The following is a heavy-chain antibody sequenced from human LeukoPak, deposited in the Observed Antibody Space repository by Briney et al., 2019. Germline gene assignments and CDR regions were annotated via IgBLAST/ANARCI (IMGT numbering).Heavy chain of an antibody. V-gene: IGHV3-23*01. CDR2: ITSSGDGT. CDR3: AKNRPNYYGSNGHYYRRDGDY. Sequence: GGSLRLSCAASGFTFSIYAMSWVRQAPGTGLQWVSSITSSGDGTYYADSVKGRFTISRDNSENMLYLQMNSLRVEDTAVYFCAKNRPNYYGSNGHYYRRDGDYWGQGTLVTVSS. CDR1: GFTFSIYA. D-gene: IGHD3-22*01. J-gene: IGHJ4*02.